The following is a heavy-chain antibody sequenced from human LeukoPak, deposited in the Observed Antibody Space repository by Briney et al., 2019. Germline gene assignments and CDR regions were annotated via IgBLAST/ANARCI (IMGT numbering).Heavy chain of an antibody. J-gene: IGHJ6*03. Sequence: GGSLRLSCAASGFTFSSYAMHWVRQAPGKGLEWVAVISYDGSNKYYADSVKGRFTISRDNSKNTLYLQMNSLRAEDTAVYYCAKTIVVQIYYYYYYMDVWGKGTTVTISS. D-gene: IGHD2-2*01. CDR2: ISYDGSNK. V-gene: IGHV3-30*04. CDR3: AKTIVVQIYYYYYYMDV. CDR1: GFTFSSYA.